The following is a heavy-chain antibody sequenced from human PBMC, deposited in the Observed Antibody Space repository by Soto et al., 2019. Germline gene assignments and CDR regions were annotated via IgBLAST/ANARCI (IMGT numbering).Heavy chain of an antibody. V-gene: IGHV4-34*01. CDR3: ARGVLLGYCSSTSCYRINWFDP. Sequence: TLSLTCAVYGVSFSGYYWSWIRQPPGKGLEWIGEINHSGSTNYNPSLKSRVTISVDTSKNQFSLKLSSVTAADTAVYYCARGVLLGYCSSTSCYRINWFDPWGQGTLVTVSS. CDR1: GVSFSGYY. D-gene: IGHD2-2*01. CDR2: INHSGST. J-gene: IGHJ5*02.